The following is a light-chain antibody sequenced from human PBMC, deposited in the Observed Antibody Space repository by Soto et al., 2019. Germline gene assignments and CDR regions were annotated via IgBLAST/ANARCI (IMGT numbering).Light chain of an antibody. CDR1: SSDVSGYNY. V-gene: IGLV2-14*01. Sequence: QSVLTQPASVSGAPGQSITISCTGTSSDVSGYNYVSWYQQHPGKAPKLMIHDVSNRPSGVSNRFSGSKSGNTASLTISGLQAEDEADYYCSSYTSSSTLGYVFGTGTKVTVL. CDR3: SSYTSSSTLGYV. CDR2: DVS. J-gene: IGLJ1*01.